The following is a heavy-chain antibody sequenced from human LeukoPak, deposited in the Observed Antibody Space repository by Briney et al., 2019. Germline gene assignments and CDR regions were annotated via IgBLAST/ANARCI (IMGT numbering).Heavy chain of an antibody. CDR1: GFTFSDYD. J-gene: IGHJ4*02. CDR2: ISKRSSYT. Sequence: GGSVTLSCLDSGFTFSDYDMSWVRQAAGKGLEWVSSISKRSSYTKYADSVKGRFTTSRDNAKNSLYLQMNSLRAEDTAVYYCAREAGNPYFDYWGQGTLVTVSS. CDR3: AREAGNPYFDY. D-gene: IGHD2/OR15-2a*01. V-gene: IGHV3-11*06.